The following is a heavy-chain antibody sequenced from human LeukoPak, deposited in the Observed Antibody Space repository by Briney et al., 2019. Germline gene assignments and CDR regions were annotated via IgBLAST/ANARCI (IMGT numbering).Heavy chain of an antibody. CDR1: GGSISSYY. D-gene: IGHD3-3*01. CDR3: ARVAPTYYDFWSGSYWYFDL. V-gene: IGHV4-59*01. J-gene: IGHJ2*01. CDR2: IYYSGST. Sequence: PSETLSLTCTVSGGSISSYYWSWIRQPPGKGLEWIGYIYYSGSTNYNPSLKSRVTISVDTSKNQFSLKLSSVTAADTAVYYCARVAPTYYDFWSGSYWYFDLWGRGTLVTVSS.